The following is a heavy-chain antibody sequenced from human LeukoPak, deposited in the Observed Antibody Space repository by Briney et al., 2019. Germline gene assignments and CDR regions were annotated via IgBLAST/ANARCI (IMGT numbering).Heavy chain of an antibody. D-gene: IGHD3-3*01. J-gene: IGHJ4*02. Sequence: ASVKVSCKASGDTFTRYDFYWVRQAPGQGLEWMGRITPRGGSTNYAQKFRGRVTMTSDTSTSTMFMELSSLGSEDTAVYYCAKMGKTYYDFWSGSNTRGPFDYWGQGTLVTVSS. CDR1: GDTFTRYD. CDR3: AKMGKTYYDFWSGSNTRGPFDY. V-gene: IGHV1-46*01. CDR2: ITPRGGST.